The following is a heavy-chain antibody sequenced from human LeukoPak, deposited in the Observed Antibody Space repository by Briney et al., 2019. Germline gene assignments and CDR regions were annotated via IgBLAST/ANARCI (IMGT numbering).Heavy chain of an antibody. D-gene: IGHD1-26*01. CDR2: IYYSGST. V-gene: IGHV4-59*12. CDR3: ARESTSSGRIDY. J-gene: IGHJ4*02. CDR1: GGSISSYY. Sequence: SETLSLTCTVSGGSISSYYWSWIRQPPGKGLEWIGYIYYSGSTNYNPSLKSRVTISVDTSKNQFSLKLSSVTAADTAVYYCARESTSSGRIDYWGQGTLVTVSS.